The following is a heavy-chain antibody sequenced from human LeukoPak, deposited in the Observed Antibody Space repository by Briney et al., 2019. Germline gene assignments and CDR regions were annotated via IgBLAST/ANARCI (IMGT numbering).Heavy chain of an antibody. CDR2: INPNSGGT. J-gene: IGHJ3*02. Sequence: ASVKVSCKTSGYTFTGYYMHWVRQAPGNGLEWMGWINPNSGGTNYAQKFQGRVTMTRDTSISTAYMELSRLRSDDTAVYYCARERGYCSSSSCYTSDAFDIWGQGTLVTVSS. CDR3: ARERGYCSSSSCYTSDAFDI. V-gene: IGHV1-2*02. D-gene: IGHD2-2*02. CDR1: GYTFTGYY.